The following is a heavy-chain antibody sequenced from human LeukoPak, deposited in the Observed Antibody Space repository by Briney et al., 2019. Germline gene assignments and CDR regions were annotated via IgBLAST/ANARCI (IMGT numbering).Heavy chain of an antibody. V-gene: IGHV1-2*02. J-gene: IGHJ4*02. Sequence: ASVKVSCKASRHTFTGYYIHWVRQAPGQGLEWMGWINPNSGDTNFAQKFQGRVTMTRDTSISTAYMELSRLRSDDTAVYYCARGRYTFDYWGQGTLVTVSS. CDR2: INPNSGDT. CDR3: ARGRYTFDY. D-gene: IGHD1-1*01. CDR1: RHTFTGYY.